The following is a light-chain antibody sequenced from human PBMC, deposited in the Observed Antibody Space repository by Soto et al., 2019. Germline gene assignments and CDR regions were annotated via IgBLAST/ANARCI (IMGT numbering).Light chain of an antibody. Sequence: XSASVGDRVTITCRASQSISSYLNWYQQKPGKAPKLLIYAASSLQSGVPSRFSGSGSGTDFTLTISSLQPEDFATYYCQQSYSTPITFGQGTRLEIK. V-gene: IGKV1-39*01. J-gene: IGKJ5*01. CDR1: QSISSY. CDR3: QQSYSTPIT. CDR2: AAS.